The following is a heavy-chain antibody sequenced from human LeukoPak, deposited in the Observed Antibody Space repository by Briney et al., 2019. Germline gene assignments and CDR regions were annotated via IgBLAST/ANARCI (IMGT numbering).Heavy chain of an antibody. J-gene: IGHJ3*02. CDR1: GFSFSTYW. CDR2: IKQDGSEK. V-gene: IGHV3-7*01. Sequence: GGSLRLSCAASGFSFSTYWMSWVRQAPGKGLEWVANIKQDGSEKYYVDSVKGRFTISRDNAKNSLYLQMNSLRAEDTAVYYCARVRGIQAALDIWGQGTMVTVSS. D-gene: IGHD6-25*01. CDR3: ARVRGIQAALDI.